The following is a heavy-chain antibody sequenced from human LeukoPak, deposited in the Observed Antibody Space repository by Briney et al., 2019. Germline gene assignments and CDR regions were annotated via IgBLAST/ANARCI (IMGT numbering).Heavy chain of an antibody. Sequence: ASVKVSCKASGGTFSSYVISWVRQAPGQGLEWMGWISAYNGNTHYAQKLQGRVTMTTDTSTSTVYMELRSLRSDDTAVYYCARDDYDILTGLETSRDSSFDYWGQGTLVTVSS. CDR2: ISAYNGNT. J-gene: IGHJ4*02. D-gene: IGHD3-9*01. CDR1: GGTFSSYV. V-gene: IGHV1-18*01. CDR3: ARDDYDILTGLETSRDSSFDY.